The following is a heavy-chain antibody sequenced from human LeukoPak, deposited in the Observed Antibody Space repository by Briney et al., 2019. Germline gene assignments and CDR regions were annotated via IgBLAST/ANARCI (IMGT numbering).Heavy chain of an antibody. CDR1: GYIISGYY. CDR2: IHPNSGGT. J-gene: IGHJ4*02. V-gene: IGHV1-2*02. Sequence: ASVKVSCKAYGYIISGYYLHWVRQAPRQGLEWMGWIHPNSGGTKYAQKFQGRVTMTRDTSIGTAYMELSSLRSDDTAVYYCAREGVPAAVDYWGQGTLVTVSS. CDR3: AREGVPAAVDY. D-gene: IGHD2-2*01.